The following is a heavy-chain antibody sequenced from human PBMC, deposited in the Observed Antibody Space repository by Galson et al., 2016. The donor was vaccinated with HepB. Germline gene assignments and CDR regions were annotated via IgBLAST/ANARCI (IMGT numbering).Heavy chain of an antibody. J-gene: IGHJ4*01. CDR1: XXSIXXXGXX. CDR3: ALLSXIRGVNGGALEY. CDR2: IYYXXDT. V-gene: IGHV4-30-2*01. D-gene: IGHD3-10*01. Sequence: TXXLTCDVXXXSIXXXGXXXTWXXXPPGXXLEWXGYIYYXXDTHXXPSLQSRLTMSVARSRSQFSLKLTSVTPADTAVYYCALLSXIRGVNGGALEYWGXXALVXXSS.